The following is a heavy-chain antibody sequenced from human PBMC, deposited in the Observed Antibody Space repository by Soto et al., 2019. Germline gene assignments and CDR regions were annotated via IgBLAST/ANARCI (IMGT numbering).Heavy chain of an antibody. CDR2: IRRKANSYTT. V-gene: IGHV3-72*01. CDR1: GLIFSDYH. J-gene: IGHJ6*02. D-gene: IGHD6-19*01. CDR3: AMLGGWSGGSSGMDV. Sequence: EVQLVESGGGLVQPGGSLRLSCAASGLIFSDYHMDWVRQAPGKGLGWVGRIRRKANSYTTKYAASVKGRFTISREDSKNPLYLQMKSLNSEDTAVYYGAMLGGWSGGSSGMDVWGQGTTVTVSS.